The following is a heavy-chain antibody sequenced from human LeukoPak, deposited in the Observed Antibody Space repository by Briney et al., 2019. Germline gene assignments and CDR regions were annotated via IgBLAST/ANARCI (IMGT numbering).Heavy chain of an antibody. D-gene: IGHD3-9*01. CDR3: ARALSPVLRYFDWLSHYYYYGMDV. V-gene: IGHV3-33*01. CDR2: IWYDGSNK. J-gene: IGHJ6*02. Sequence: GGSLRLSCAASGFTFSSYGMHWVRQAPGKGLEWVAVIWYDGSNKYYADSVKGRFTISRDSSKNTLYLQMNSLRAEDTAVYYCARALSPVLRYFDWLSHYYYYGMDVWGQGTTVTVSS. CDR1: GFTFSSYG.